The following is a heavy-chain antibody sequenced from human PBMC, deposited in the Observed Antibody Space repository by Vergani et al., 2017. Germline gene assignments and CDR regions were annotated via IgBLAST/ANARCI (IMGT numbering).Heavy chain of an antibody. CDR2: ISPIFGTA. D-gene: IGHD3-22*01. Sequence: QVQLVQSGAEVKKPGSSVKVSCKASGGTFSSYAISWVRQAPGQGLEWMGGISPIFGTANYAQKFQGRVTITADESTSTAYMELSSLRSEDTAVYYCARDHLGGRLLLHETYSCCGMDVWGQGTTVTVSS. J-gene: IGHJ6*02. CDR1: GGTFSSYA. CDR3: ARDHLGGRLLLHETYSCCGMDV. V-gene: IGHV1-69*01.